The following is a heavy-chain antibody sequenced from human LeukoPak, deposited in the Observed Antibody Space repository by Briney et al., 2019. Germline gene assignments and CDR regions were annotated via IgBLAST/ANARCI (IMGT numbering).Heavy chain of an antibody. CDR1: GFTFINYA. Sequence: GGSLRLSCTASGFTFINYAVSWVRQVPGKGLEWVSAISGSGGTTYYADSVKGRFTISRDNSKNTLYLQMNSLRAEDTAIYYCAKNPSLGTYFRFGSWGQGTLVTVSS. CDR3: AKNPSLGTYFRFGS. D-gene: IGHD2/OR15-2a*01. V-gene: IGHV3-23*01. J-gene: IGHJ5*01. CDR2: ISGSGGTT.